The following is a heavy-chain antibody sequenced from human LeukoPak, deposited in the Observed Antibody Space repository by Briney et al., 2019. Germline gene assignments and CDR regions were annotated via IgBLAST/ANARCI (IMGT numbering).Heavy chain of an antibody. V-gene: IGHV1-8*01. CDR1: GYTFTSYD. CDR2: MNPNSGNT. CDR3: ARGRFVVVPAAILFDP. Sequence: ASVKVSCKASGYTFTSYDINWVRQATGQGLEWMGWMNPNSGNTGYAQKFQGRVTMTRNTSISTAYMELSSLRSEGTAVYYCARGRFVVVPAAILFDPWGQGTLVTVSS. D-gene: IGHD2-2*02. J-gene: IGHJ5*02.